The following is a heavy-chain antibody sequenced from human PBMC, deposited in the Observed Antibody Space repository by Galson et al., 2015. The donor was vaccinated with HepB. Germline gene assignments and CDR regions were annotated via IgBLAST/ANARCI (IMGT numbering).Heavy chain of an antibody. J-gene: IGHJ1*01. CDR3: VTYPHFEFQH. CDR1: GFTFSSYA. Sequence: SLRLSCAASGFTFSSYAMSWVRQAPGKGLEWVSAISGSGGSTYYADSVKGRFTFSRDDSKNTLYLQMSSLKTEDTAVYYCVTYPHFEFQHWGRGTLVTVSS. V-gene: IGHV3-23*01. CDR2: ISGSGGST.